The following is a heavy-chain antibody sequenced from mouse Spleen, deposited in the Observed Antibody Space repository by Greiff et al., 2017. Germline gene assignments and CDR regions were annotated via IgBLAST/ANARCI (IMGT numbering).Heavy chain of an antibody. V-gene: IGHV1-82*01. CDR1: GYAFSSSW. CDR3: ARWVTTVVPAMDY. D-gene: IGHD1-1*01. Sequence: QVQLQQSGPELVKPGASVKISCKASGYAFSSSWMNWVKQRPGKGLEWIGRIYPGDGDTNYNGKFKGKATLTADKSSSTAYMQLSSLTSEDSAVYFCARWVTTVVPAMDYWGQGTSGTVSS. J-gene: IGHJ4*01. CDR2: IYPGDGDT.